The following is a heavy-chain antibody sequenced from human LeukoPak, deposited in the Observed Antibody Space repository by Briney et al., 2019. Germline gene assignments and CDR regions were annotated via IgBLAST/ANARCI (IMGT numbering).Heavy chain of an antibody. CDR1: GFTFSSYS. CDR2: ISGSGEST. CDR3: AKDNYYDSSGYYYGKRYYYYYMDV. V-gene: IGHV3-23*01. D-gene: IGHD3-22*01. J-gene: IGHJ6*03. Sequence: PGGSLRLSCAASGFTFSSYSMNWVRQAPGKGLEWVSGISGSGESTYYADSLKGRFTISRDISKNTLYLQMNSLRAEDTAIYYCAKDNYYDSSGYYYGKRYYYYYMDVWGKGTTVTVSS.